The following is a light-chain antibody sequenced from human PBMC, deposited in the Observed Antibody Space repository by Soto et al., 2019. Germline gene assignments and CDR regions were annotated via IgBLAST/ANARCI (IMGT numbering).Light chain of an antibody. CDR1: ALPKQY. Sequence: SYELTQPPSVSVSPGQMARITCSGDALPKQYAYWYQQKPGQAPVLLIYKTNERPSGIPERFSGSSSGTTVTLTISGVQADDEADYYCQSADKSGTYVFGTGTKVTVL. V-gene: IGLV3-25*03. CDR3: QSADKSGTYV. CDR2: KTN. J-gene: IGLJ1*01.